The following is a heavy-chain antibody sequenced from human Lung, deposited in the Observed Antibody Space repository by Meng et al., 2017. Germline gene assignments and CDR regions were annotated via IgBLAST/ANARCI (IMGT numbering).Heavy chain of an antibody. J-gene: IGHJ4*02. CDR2: INHSGST. Sequence: QVHLPQWGAGLLKPSETLSLTCVVSGGSFRDYYWSWIRQPPGKGLEWIGEINHSGSTNYNPSLESRATISVDTSQNNLSLKLSSVTAADSAVYYCARGPTTMAHDFDYWGQGTLVTVSS. D-gene: IGHD4-11*01. CDR3: ARGPTTMAHDFDY. V-gene: IGHV4-34*01. CDR1: GGSFRDYY.